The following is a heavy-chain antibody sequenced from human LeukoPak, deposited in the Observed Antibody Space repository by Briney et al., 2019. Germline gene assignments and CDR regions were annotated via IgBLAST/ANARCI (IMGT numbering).Heavy chain of an antibody. V-gene: IGHV1-69*01. J-gene: IGHJ6*02. D-gene: IGHD1-1*01. Sequence: SVKVSCTASGGTFSSYAISWVRQAPGQGPEWMGGIIPIFGTANYAQKFQGRVTITADESTSTAYMELSSLRSEDTAVYYCARVKGGTTTGGLYYYYGMDVWGQGTTVTVSS. CDR3: ARVKGGTTTGGLYYYYGMDV. CDR1: GGTFSSYA. CDR2: IIPIFGTA.